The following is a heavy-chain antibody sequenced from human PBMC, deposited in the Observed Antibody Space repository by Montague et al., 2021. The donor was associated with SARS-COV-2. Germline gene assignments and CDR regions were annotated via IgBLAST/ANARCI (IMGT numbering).Heavy chain of an antibody. CDR2: FNHSGST. D-gene: IGHD3-10*01. CDR3: ARHITGSGNAFDI. V-gene: IGHV4-34*01. CDR1: GGSFSGYY. J-gene: IGHJ3*02. Sequence: SETLSLTCAVHGGSFSGYYWSWIRQPPGKGLEWIGEFNHSGSTNYNPSLKSRVTISVDTSKNQFSLKLSSVTAADTAVYYCARHITGSGNAFDIWGQGTMVTVAS.